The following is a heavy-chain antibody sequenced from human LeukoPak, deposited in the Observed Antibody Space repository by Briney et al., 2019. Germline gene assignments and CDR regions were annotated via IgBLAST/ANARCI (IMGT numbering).Heavy chain of an antibody. CDR1: GFTFINYA. J-gene: IGHJ5*01. V-gene: IGHV3-23*01. Sequence: PGGSLRLSCTASGFTFINYAVSWVRQAPGKGLEWVSAISGSGGTTYYADSVKGRFTISRDNSKNTLYLQMNSLRAEDTAIYYCTKKPSLGTYFRFDSWGQGTLVTVSS. CDR2: ISGSGGTT. CDR3: TKKPSLGTYFRFDS. D-gene: IGHD2/OR15-2a*01.